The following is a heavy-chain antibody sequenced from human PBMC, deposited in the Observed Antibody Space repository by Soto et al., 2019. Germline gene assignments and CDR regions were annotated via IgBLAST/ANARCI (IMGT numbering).Heavy chain of an antibody. CDR2: IYYSGST. CDR3: ARGGSGSYMRSYFDY. V-gene: IGHV4-31*03. D-gene: IGHD3-10*01. CDR1: GGSISSGGYY. J-gene: IGHJ4*02. Sequence: QVQLQESGPGLVKPSQTLSLTCTVSGGSISSGGYYWSWIRQHPGKGLEWIGYIYYSGSTYYNPSLKSRVTISVDTSKNQFSLKLSSVTAADTAVYYCARGGSGSYMRSYFDYWGQGTLVTVSS.